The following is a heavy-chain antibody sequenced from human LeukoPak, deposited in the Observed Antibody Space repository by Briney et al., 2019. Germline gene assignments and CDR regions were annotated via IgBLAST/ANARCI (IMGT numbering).Heavy chain of an antibody. Sequence: GGSLRLSCAVSGLSFSNYWMHWVRQAPGKGLVWVARTNLHGTAVDYADSVKGRFTVSRDNAKNTLFLQMNSLRAEDTAVYYCASAYTYVRLGDHWGQGTLVTVSS. CDR2: TNLHGTAV. D-gene: IGHD3-16*01. CDR3: ASAYTYVRLGDH. J-gene: IGHJ4*02. V-gene: IGHV3-74*01. CDR1: GLSFSNYW.